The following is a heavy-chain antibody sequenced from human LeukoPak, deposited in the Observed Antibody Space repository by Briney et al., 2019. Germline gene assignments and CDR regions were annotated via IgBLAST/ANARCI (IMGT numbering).Heavy chain of an antibody. CDR3: ARDGPSSGWYGDYFDY. CDR2: ISSSSSYI. Sequence: KPGGAPRISRAASGFTFSRYNMKLVRPGPGKGAEWGSSISSSSSYIYYADSVKGRFTISRDNAKNSLYLQMNSLRAEDTAVYYCARDGPSSGWYGDYFDYWGQGTLVTVSS. CDR1: GFTFSRYN. D-gene: IGHD6-19*01. J-gene: IGHJ4*02. V-gene: IGHV3-21*01.